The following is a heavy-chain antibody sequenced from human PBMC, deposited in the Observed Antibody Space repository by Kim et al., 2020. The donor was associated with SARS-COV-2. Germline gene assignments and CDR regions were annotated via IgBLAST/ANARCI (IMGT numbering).Heavy chain of an antibody. V-gene: IGHV3-20*01. CDR2: INRNGDST. D-gene: IGHD3-10*01. J-gene: IGHJ5*02. CDR1: GFTFDDYA. CDR3: TKNSGQGAMYNLCDP. Sequence: GGSLRLSCVVSGFTFDDYAMNWVRQGPGKGPEWVSGINRNGDSTGYADAVKGRCSISRDKDEKSQYLHMDNLRVEDTAMDLCTKNSGQGAMYNLCDPLG.